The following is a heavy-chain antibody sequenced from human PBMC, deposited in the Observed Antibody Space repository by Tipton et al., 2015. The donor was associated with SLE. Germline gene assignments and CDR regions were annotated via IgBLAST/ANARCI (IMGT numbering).Heavy chain of an antibody. CDR3: AKDSGSDWGNAFDI. V-gene: IGHV3-23*01. Sequence: SLRLSCAASGFTFYIYAMTWVRQAPGKGLEWVSGISGSGDATFYADSVKGRFTISRDNSKNTLYLQMNSLRSEDTAVYYCAKDSGSDWGNAFDIWGQGTTVTVSS. J-gene: IGHJ3*02. CDR2: ISGSGDAT. CDR1: GFTFYIYA. D-gene: IGHD2-21*02.